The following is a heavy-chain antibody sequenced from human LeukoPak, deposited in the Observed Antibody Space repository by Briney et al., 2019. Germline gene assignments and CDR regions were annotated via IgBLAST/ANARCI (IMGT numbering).Heavy chain of an antibody. CDR1: GYTFTSYY. Sequence: GASVKVSCKASGYTFTSYYMHWVRQAPGQGLEWMGIINPSGGSTSYAQKFQGRVTMTRDMSTSTVYMELSSLRSEDTAVYYCARDTPLYGFDPWGQGTLVTVSS. V-gene: IGHV1-46*01. CDR3: ARDTPLYGFDP. D-gene: IGHD2-8*01. J-gene: IGHJ5*02. CDR2: INPSGGST.